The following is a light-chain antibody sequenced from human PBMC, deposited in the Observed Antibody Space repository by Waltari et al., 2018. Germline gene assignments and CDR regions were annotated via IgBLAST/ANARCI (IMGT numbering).Light chain of an antibody. J-gene: IGKJ2*03. V-gene: IGKV1-33*01. CDR1: QDIYNY. CDR2: DAS. Sequence: DVQLTQSPSSLSASVGDRVTITFPASQDIYNYLNWFQQKPGKAPKLLIYDASNLETGVPSRFSGSRSGTDFTFTISSLQPEDVATYYCQQYENFPYSFGQGTKLEIK. CDR3: QQYENFPYS.